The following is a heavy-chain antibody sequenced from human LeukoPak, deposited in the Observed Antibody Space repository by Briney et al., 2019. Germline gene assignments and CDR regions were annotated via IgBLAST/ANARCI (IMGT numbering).Heavy chain of an antibody. J-gene: IGHJ5*02. D-gene: IGHD2-8*01. CDR2: IIGDGTRT. V-gene: IGHV3-74*01. CDR3: LRVDDTNGHNWFDP. CDR1: GFSFSYYW. Sequence: PGGSLRLSCAASGFSFSYYWMHWARQGSGKGPVWVSRIIGDGTRTDYADSVKGRFTISRDNAKSTLYLQMNNLTVEDTAVYYCLRVDDTNGHNWFDPWGQGTLVTVSS.